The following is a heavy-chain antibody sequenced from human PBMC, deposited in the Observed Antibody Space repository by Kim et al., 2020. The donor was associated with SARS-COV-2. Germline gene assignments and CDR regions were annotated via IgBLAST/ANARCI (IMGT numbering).Heavy chain of an antibody. CDR1: GFTFSRYA. V-gene: IGHV3-64*01. CDR2: ISSNGGST. J-gene: IGHJ4*02. CDR3: ARDGSLGYYYGSSGYYWNFDY. D-gene: IGHD3-22*01. Sequence: GGSLRLACAASGFTFSRYAMHWVRQVPGKGLEFVSAISSNGGSTYYANSVKGRVTISRDRSKNTLYLQMGSLRAEDMAVYYCARDGSLGYYYGSSGYYWNFDYWGQGTMVTVSS.